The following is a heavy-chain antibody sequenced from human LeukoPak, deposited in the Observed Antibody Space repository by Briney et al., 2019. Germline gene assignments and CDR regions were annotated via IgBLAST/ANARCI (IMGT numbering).Heavy chain of an antibody. Sequence: GGSLRLSCAASGFTFSGYYMSWIRQAPGKGLEWVSYISSSGSTIYYADSVKGRFTISRDNAKNSLYLQMDSLRAEDTAVYYCASEAQTSSRIDYWGQGTLVTVSS. CDR2: ISSSGSTI. D-gene: IGHD1-14*01. CDR1: GFTFSGYY. J-gene: IGHJ4*02. V-gene: IGHV3-11*01. CDR3: ASEAQTSSRIDY.